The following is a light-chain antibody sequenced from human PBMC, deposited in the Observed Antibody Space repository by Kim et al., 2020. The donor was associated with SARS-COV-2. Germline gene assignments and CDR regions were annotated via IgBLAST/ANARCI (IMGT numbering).Light chain of an antibody. CDR2: YDS. V-gene: IGLV3-21*04. Sequence: SYELTQPPSVSVAPGKTARITCGGNNIGSKSVHWYQQKPGQAPVLVIYYDSDRPSGIPERFSGSNSGNTATLTISRVKAGDEADYYCQVWDSSSDHPSVVFGGGTQLTVL. CDR3: QVWDSSSDHPSVV. J-gene: IGLJ2*01. CDR1: NIGSKS.